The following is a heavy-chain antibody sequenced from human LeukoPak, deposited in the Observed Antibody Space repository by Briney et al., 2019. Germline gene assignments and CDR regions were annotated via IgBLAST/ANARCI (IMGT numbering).Heavy chain of an antibody. V-gene: IGHV1-18*01. Sequence: GASVKVSCKASGYTFTSYGISWVRQAPGQGLEWMGWISAYNGNTNYAQKLQGRVTMTTDTSTSTAYMELRSLRSDDTAVYYCARSVGVITMGLSDYWGQGTLVTVSS. CDR1: GYTFTSYG. CDR2: ISAYNGNT. D-gene: IGHD3-10*01. CDR3: ARSVGVITMGLSDY. J-gene: IGHJ4*02.